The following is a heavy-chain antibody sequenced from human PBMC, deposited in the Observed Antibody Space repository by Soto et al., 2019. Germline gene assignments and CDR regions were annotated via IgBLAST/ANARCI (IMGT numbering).Heavy chain of an antibody. V-gene: IGHV1-69*12. D-gene: IGHD4-17*01. CDR2: IIPIFDTA. CDR3: ARRATVTKMPGWFDP. Sequence: QVQLVQSGAEVKKPGSSVKLSCKASGGTFSSYAISWVRQAPGQGLEWMGGIIPIFDTANYAQKFKGRVTITADESTSTAYMELSSLRSEDTAVYYCARRATVTKMPGWFDPWGQGTLVTRSS. J-gene: IGHJ5*02. CDR1: GGTFSSYA.